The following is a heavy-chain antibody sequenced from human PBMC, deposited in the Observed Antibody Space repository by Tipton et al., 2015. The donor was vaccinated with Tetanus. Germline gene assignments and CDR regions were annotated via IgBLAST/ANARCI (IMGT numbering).Heavy chain of an antibody. D-gene: IGHD1-1*01. J-gene: IGHJ6*02. CDR2: ISNDGSDK. CDR3: AKSGSTTAMDV. CDR1: GFTFSNYG. V-gene: IGHV3-30*18. Sequence: SLRLSCVASGFTFSNYGMRWVRQAPGKGLEWVALISNDGSDKDYVESVKGRFIVSRDNSKKTLYLEMNSLRVEDTAVYYCAKSGSTTAMDVWGQGTTVIVSS.